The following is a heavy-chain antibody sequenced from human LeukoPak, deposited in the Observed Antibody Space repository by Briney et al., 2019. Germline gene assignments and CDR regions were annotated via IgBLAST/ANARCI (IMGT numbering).Heavy chain of an antibody. J-gene: IGHJ4*02. CDR3: ARWHSHGRYFDY. CDR2: TSDNGHT. V-gene: IGHV4-59*01. D-gene: IGHD5-18*01. Sequence: PSETLSLTCTVSGGSIRNYYWNWIRQPPGKELEWIGYTSDNGHTDYKPSLKSRVTISVVMSKNQFSLKLTSATAADTSMYYCARWHSHGRYFDYWGQGALVTVSS. CDR1: GGSIRNYY.